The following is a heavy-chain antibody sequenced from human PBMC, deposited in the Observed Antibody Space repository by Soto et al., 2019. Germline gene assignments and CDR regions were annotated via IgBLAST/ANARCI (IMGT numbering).Heavy chain of an antibody. V-gene: IGHV1-18*01. D-gene: IGHD3-22*01. J-gene: IGHJ4*02. CDR1: GYTFTSYG. CDR3: ARDLRAYYYDSSGYYLGY. CDR2: ISAYNGNT. Sequence: QVPLVQSGAEVKKPGASVKVSCKASGYTFTSYGISWVRQAPGQGLEWMGWISAYNGNTNYAQKLQGRVTMTTDTSTSTAYMELRSLRSDDTAVYYCARDLRAYYYDSSGYYLGYWGQGTLVTVSS.